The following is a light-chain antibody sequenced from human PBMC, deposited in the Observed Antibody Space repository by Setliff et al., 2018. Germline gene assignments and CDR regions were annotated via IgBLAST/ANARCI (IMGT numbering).Light chain of an antibody. CDR2: NND. V-gene: IGLV1-47*01. J-gene: IGLJ2*01. CDR3: AARDDILSSLV. CDR1: SSNIGSNY. Sequence: QSVLTQPPSASGTPGQRITISCSGSSSNIGSNYVYWYQHLPGTAPKLLIYNNDRWPSGDPSRFSGSKSGTSASLAISGLRSEDEAEYFCAARDDILSSLVFGGGTKVTVL.